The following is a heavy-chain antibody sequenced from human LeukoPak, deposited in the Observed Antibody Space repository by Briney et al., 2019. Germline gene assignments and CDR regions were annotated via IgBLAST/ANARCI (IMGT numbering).Heavy chain of an antibody. Sequence: SETLSLTCTVSGGSISSYYWSWIRQPPGKGLEWIGYIYYSGSTNYNPSLKSRVTISVDTSKNQFSLKLSSVTAAGTAVYYCARLGWLQLHYYYGMDVWGQGTTVTVSS. CDR3: ARLGWLQLHYYYGMDV. D-gene: IGHD5-24*01. CDR2: IYYSGST. CDR1: GGSISSYY. V-gene: IGHV4-59*08. J-gene: IGHJ6*02.